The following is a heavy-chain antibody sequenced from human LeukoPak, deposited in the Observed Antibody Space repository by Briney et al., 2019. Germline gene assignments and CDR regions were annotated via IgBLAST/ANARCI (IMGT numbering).Heavy chain of an antibody. CDR1: GGSISSSSYY. CDR3: ARWYHYDYVWGSYRLGPFDY. CDR2: IYYSGST. V-gene: IGHV4-39*01. Sequence: SETLSLTCTVSGGSISSSSYYWGWTRQPPGKGLEWIGSIYYSGSTYYNPSLKSRVTISVDTSKNQFSLKLSSVTAADTAVYYCARWYHYDYVWGSYRLGPFDYWGQGTLVTVSS. D-gene: IGHD3-16*02. J-gene: IGHJ4*02.